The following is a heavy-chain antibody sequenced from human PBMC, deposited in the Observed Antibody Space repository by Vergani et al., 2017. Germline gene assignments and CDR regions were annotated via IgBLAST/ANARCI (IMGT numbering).Heavy chain of an antibody. Sequence: EVQLVESGGGLVQPGRSLRLSCAASGFTFDDYAMHWVRQAPGKGLEWVSGINWKSDSIAYADSVKGRFTISRDNAKNSLYLQMNSLRAEDTALYYCVKDIAASGNYWYFDLCGRGTLVTVSS. J-gene: IGHJ2*01. V-gene: IGHV3-9*01. D-gene: IGHD6-13*01. CDR2: INWKSDSI. CDR3: VKDIAASGNYWYFDL. CDR1: GFTFDDYA.